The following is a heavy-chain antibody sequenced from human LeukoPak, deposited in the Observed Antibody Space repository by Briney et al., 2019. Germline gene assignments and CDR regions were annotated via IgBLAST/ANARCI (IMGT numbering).Heavy chain of an antibody. Sequence: PSETLSLTCSVSGGSVSSYYWSWLRQSPGKGLEWIGYIQNSGRNNYNPSLKSRVTGLVDTSKNQVSLRLSSVTAADTAVYYCARHGTISSESYFDYWGQGALVTVSS. J-gene: IGHJ4*02. V-gene: IGHV4-59*08. CDR1: GGSVSSYY. D-gene: IGHD1-14*01. CDR2: IQNSGRN. CDR3: ARHGTISSESYFDY.